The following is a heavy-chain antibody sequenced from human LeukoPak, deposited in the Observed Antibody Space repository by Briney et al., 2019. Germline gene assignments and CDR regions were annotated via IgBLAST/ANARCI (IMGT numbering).Heavy chain of an antibody. CDR3: ARRKLPNWFDP. D-gene: IGHD5-24*01. Sequence: SETLSLTCTVSGGPISSYYWSWIRQPPGKGLEWIGYIYYSGSTNYNPSLKSRVTISVDTSKNQFSLKLSSVTAADTAVYYCARRKLPNWFDPWGQGTLVTVSS. V-gene: IGHV4-59*08. J-gene: IGHJ5*02. CDR1: GGPISSYY. CDR2: IYYSGST.